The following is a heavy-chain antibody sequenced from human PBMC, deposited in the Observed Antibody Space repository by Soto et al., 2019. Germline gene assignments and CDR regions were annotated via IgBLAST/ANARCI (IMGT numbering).Heavy chain of an antibody. J-gene: IGHJ5*02. CDR2: IYYSGIT. V-gene: IGHV4-30-4*01. Sequence: SETLSLTCPVSGGSLSSGYYYWSWLRQPPGKGLEWIGYIYYSGITYYNPSLKSRVTISVDTAYYQFSLKLVAVTAADTAVYYCARHRSRTNRSDPWGQGTQDSV. CDR1: GGSLSSGYYY. CDR3: ARHRSRTNRSDP.